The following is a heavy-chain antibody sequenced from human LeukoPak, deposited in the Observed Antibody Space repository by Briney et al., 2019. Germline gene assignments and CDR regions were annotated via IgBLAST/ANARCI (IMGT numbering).Heavy chain of an antibody. CDR3: ARGEFGELHHSIRHYYYYYYMDV. Sequence: GGSLRLSCAASGFTFSDYYMSWIRQAPGKGLEWVSYISSSGSTIYYADSVKGRFTISRDNAKNSLYLQMNSLRAEDTAVYYCARGEFGELHHSIRHYYYYYYMDVWGKGTTVTISS. J-gene: IGHJ6*03. CDR2: ISSSGSTI. D-gene: IGHD3-10*01. CDR1: GFTFSDYY. V-gene: IGHV3-11*01.